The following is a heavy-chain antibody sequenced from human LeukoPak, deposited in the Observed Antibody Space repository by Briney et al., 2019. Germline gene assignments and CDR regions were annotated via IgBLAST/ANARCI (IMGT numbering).Heavy chain of an antibody. D-gene: IGHD6-13*01. CDR3: AKDLAAAGDY. CDR1: GFTFSSYG. V-gene: IGHV3-30*02. Sequence: PGGSLRLSCAVSGFTFSSYGMHWVRQAPGKGLEWVAFIRYDGSNKYYADSVKGRFTISRDNSKNTLFLQMNSLRAEGTAVYYCAKDLAAAGDYWGQGTLVTVSS. J-gene: IGHJ4*02. CDR2: IRYDGSNK.